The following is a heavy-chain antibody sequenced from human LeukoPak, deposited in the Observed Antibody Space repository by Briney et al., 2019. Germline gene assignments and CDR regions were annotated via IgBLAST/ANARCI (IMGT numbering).Heavy chain of an antibody. D-gene: IGHD3-22*01. CDR2: IYHTGGT. V-gene: IGHV4-38-2*02. CDR3: ARDAQTYYYDTYGYYYEY. CDR1: GYSISSSYY. Sequence: PSETLSLTCAVSGYSISSSYYWGWIRQPPGKGLEWIGRIYHTGGTYYNPSLKSRVTISIDTSKNQFSLKLSSVTAADTAVYYCARDAQTYYYDTYGYYYEYWGQGTLVTVSS. J-gene: IGHJ4*02.